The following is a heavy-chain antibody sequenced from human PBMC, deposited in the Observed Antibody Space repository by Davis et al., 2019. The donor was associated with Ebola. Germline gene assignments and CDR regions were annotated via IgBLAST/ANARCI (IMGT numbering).Heavy chain of an antibody. V-gene: IGHV3-30-3*01. CDR3: ARSLTYYYGSGSYYNGGGFDY. CDR2: ISYDGSNK. Sequence: PGGSLRLSCAASGFTFSSYAMHWVRQAPGKGLEWAAVISYDGSNKYYADSVKGRFTISRDNSKNTLYGRMNSLRGEDTAVYYCARSLTYYYGSGSYYNGGGFDYWGQGTLVTVSS. J-gene: IGHJ4*02. CDR1: GFTFSSYA. D-gene: IGHD3-10*01.